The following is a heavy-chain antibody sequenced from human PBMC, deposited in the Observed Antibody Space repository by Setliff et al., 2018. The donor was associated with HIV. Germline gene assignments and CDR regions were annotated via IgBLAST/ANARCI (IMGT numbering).Heavy chain of an antibody. CDR3: ARGVYYDSSGLDAFDI. CDR1: GGSISSSDW. Sequence: SETLSLTCAVSGGSISSSDWWSWVRQPPGKGLEWIGEIYHSGSTNYNSSLKSRVTISVDKSKNQFSLKLSSVTAADTAVYYCARGVYYDSSGLDAFDIWGQGTMVTVSS. CDR2: IYHSGST. J-gene: IGHJ3*02. V-gene: IGHV4-4*02. D-gene: IGHD3-22*01.